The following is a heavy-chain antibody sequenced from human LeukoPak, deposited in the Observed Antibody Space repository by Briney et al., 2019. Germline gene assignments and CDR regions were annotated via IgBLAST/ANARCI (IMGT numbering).Heavy chain of an antibody. CDR2: MNPNSGNT. D-gene: IGHD6-13*01. Sequence: RASVKVSCKASGYTFTSYDINWVRQATGQGLEWMGWMNPNSGNTGYAQKFQGRVTITRNTSISTAYMELSSLRSEDTAVYYCARVGGSSWYYYYYMDVWGKGTTVTVSS. CDR3: ARVGGSSWYYYYYMDV. J-gene: IGHJ6*03. CDR1: GYTFTSYD. V-gene: IGHV1-8*03.